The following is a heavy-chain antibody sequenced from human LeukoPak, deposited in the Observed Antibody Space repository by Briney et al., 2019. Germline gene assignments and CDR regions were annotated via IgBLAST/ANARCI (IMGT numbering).Heavy chain of an antibody. CDR2: ISYDGTTK. D-gene: IGHD3-3*02. J-gene: IGHJ4*02. V-gene: IGHV3-30*03. Sequence: GGSLRLSCGASGFTFSTYAMHWVRQAPGKGLECVSVISYDGTTKDYADSVKGRFTISRDNSNDTLYLQMNSLRPEDTALYYCARVNTIFGVDIVSLGAEFEFWGQGTLVTVCS. CDR3: ARVNTIFGVDIVSLGAEFEF. CDR1: GFTFSTYA.